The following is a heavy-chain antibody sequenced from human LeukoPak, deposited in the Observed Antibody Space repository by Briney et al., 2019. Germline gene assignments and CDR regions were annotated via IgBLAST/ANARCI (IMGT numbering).Heavy chain of an antibody. CDR3: ARRLYYDKSGYSEF. J-gene: IGHJ4*02. V-gene: IGHV1-69*06. CDR2: VLPIFGTT. Sequence: GASVKVSCKASGGTFTSFVITWVRQAPGQGLEWMGEVLPIFGTTHYAQKFQGRVTISADNSSSTAYMELSRLTSDDTAVYYCARRLYYDKSGYSEFWGQGSLVTVSS. D-gene: IGHD3-22*01. CDR1: GGTFTSFV.